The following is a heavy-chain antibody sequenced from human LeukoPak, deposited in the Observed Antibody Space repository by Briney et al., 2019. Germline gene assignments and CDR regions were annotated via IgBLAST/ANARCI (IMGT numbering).Heavy chain of an antibody. V-gene: IGHV3-7*01. D-gene: IGHD2-2*01. J-gene: IGHJ4*02. Sequence: TGGSLRLSCAASGFTFSSYAMSWVRQAPGKGLEWVANIKQDGSEKYYVDSVKGRFTISRDNAKNSLYLQMNSLRAEDTAVYYCARLKLLWSNYFDYWGQGTLVTVSS. CDR1: GFTFSSYA. CDR3: ARLKLLWSNYFDY. CDR2: IKQDGSEK.